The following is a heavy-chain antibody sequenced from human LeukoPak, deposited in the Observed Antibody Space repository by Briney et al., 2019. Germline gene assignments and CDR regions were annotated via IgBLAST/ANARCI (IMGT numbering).Heavy chain of an antibody. D-gene: IGHD2-2*01. CDR1: GSTFSDYY. J-gene: IGHJ4*02. Sequence: GGSLRLSCAGSGSTFSDYYMSWIRQAPGKGLGWVSYISSSDTTIYYADSVKGRFTISRDNAQNSLYLQMNTLRADDTAVYYCARADCSSTSCYELDYWGQGTLVTVSS. CDR2: ISSSDTTI. CDR3: ARADCSSTSCYELDY. V-gene: IGHV3-11*04.